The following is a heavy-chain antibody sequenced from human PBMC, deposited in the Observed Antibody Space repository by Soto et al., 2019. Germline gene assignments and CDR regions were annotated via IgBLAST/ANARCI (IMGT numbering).Heavy chain of an antibody. CDR2: ISTYNGHT. CDR3: AREGAVARTNAFDI. Sequence: GAPVKVSCKASGYTFTIYGISWVRQAPGQGLEWMGWISTYNGHTNYAQKLQGRVTMTTDTSTSTAYMELRSLRSDDTAVYYCAREGAVARTNAFDIWGQGTMVTVSS. J-gene: IGHJ3*02. CDR1: GYTFTIYG. D-gene: IGHD6-19*01. V-gene: IGHV1-18*01.